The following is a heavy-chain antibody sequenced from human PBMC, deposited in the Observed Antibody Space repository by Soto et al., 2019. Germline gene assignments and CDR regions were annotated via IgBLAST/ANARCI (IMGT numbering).Heavy chain of an antibody. V-gene: IGHV1-2*04. CDR1: GYTFTGYY. CDR2: INPNSGGT. D-gene: IGHD1-26*01. J-gene: IGHJ6*02. Sequence: ASVKVSCKASGYTFTGYYMHWVRQAPGQGLEWMGWINPNSGGTNYAQKFQGWVTMTRDTSISTAYMELSRLRSDDTAVYYCARGEIVGATTHYYYYGMDVWGQGTTVTVSS. CDR3: ARGEIVGATTHYYYYGMDV.